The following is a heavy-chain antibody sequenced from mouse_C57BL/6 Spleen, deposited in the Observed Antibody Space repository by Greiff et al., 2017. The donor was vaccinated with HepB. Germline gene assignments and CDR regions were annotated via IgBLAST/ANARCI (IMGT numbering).Heavy chain of an antibody. J-gene: IGHJ2*01. V-gene: IGHV14-1*01. CDR2: IDPEDGAT. CDR1: GFNIKDYY. CDR3: TGLNYYGSSYVFDY. Sequence: VQLQQSGAELVRPGASVKLSCTASGFNIKDYYMHWVKQRPEQGLEWIGRIDPEDGATEYAPKFQGKATMTADTSSNTAYLQLSSLTSEDTAVYYCTGLNYYGSSYVFDYWGQGTTLTVSS. D-gene: IGHD1-1*01.